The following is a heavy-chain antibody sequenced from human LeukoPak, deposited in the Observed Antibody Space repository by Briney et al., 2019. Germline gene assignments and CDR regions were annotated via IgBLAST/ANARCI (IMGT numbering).Heavy chain of an antibody. CDR1: GGSISSSNW. CDR2: IYHSGST. V-gene: IGHV4-4*02. Sequence: PSGTLSLTCAVSGGSISSSNWWSWVRQPPGKGLEWIGEIYHSGSTNYNPSLKSRVTISVDTSKNQFSLKLTSVTAADTAVYYCARASGYTYGSATYYYYYYMDVWGKGTTVTVSS. CDR3: ARASGYTYGSATYYYYYYMDV. J-gene: IGHJ6*03. D-gene: IGHD5-18*01.